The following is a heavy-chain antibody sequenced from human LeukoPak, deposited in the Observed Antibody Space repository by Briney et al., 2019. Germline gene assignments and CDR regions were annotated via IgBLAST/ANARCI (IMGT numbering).Heavy chain of an antibody. Sequence: GGSLRLSCAASSTVSSYSLNWVRQAPGKGLEWVSSITSSGSYTYYADSAKGRFTISRDNAKNSLYLQMNSLRADDTGVYYCARALDSGWYVWSYWGQGTLVAVSA. J-gene: IGHJ4*02. CDR1: STVSSYS. V-gene: IGHV3-21*01. CDR3: ARALDSGWYVWSY. CDR2: ITSSGSYT. D-gene: IGHD6-19*01.